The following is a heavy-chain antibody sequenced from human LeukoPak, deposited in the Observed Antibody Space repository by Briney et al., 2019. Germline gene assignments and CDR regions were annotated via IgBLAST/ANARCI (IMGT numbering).Heavy chain of an antibody. CDR3: ARDSGTTGEVKFDP. Sequence: SETLSLTCTVSGGSISRYYWSWIRQPAGKGLQWIGRTYGSGSTTYNPSLKSRLTMSVDTSKNQFSLKLSSMTAADTAIYYCARDSGTTGEVKFDPWGQGTLVTVSS. V-gene: IGHV4-4*07. CDR1: GGSISRYY. CDR2: TYGSGST. J-gene: IGHJ5*02. D-gene: IGHD3-10*01.